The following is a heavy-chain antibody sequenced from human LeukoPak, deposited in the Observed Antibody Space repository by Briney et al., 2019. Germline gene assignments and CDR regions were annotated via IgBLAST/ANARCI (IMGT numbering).Heavy chain of an antibody. Sequence: RPGGSLRLSCAVSGFTIRIYGMHWVRQAPGKGLEWVAMISHDGGAKYYGDSVKGRFTISRDDSKNTLYLQMNSLSTEDTALYYCAKDWGSSDWYNYFDPWGQGTLVTVSS. CDR3: AKDWGSSDWYNYFDP. CDR1: GFTIRIYG. J-gene: IGHJ5*02. CDR2: ISHDGGAK. V-gene: IGHV3-30*18. D-gene: IGHD6-19*01.